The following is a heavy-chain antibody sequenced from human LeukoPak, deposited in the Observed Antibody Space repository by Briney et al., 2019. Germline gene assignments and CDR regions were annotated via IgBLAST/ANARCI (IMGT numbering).Heavy chain of an antibody. CDR2: ISSSGSTI. J-gene: IGHJ3*02. Sequence: GGSLRLSCAASGFTFSSYEMNWVRQAPGKGLEWVSYISSSGSTIYYADSVKGRFTISRDNAKNSLYLQMNSLRAEDTAVYYCARETDNTWAYAFDIWGQGTTVTVSS. D-gene: IGHD1-14*01. V-gene: IGHV3-48*03. CDR1: GFTFSSYE. CDR3: ARETDNTWAYAFDI.